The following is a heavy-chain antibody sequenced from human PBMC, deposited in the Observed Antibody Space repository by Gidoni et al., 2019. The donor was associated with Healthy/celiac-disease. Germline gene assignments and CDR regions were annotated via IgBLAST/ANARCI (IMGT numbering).Heavy chain of an antibody. V-gene: IGHV5-51*01. CDR2: IYPGDSDT. D-gene: IGHD3-22*01. CDR1: GYSFTSYW. CDR3: ARPFTYYYDSSGLGAFDI. Sequence: EVQLVQSGAEGKKPGESLKISCTGSGYSFTSYWSGWVRQMPGKGLEWMGIIYPGDSDTRYSPSFQGQVTISADKSISTAYLQWSSLKASDTAMYYCARPFTYYYDSSGLGAFDIWGQGTMVTVSS. J-gene: IGHJ3*02.